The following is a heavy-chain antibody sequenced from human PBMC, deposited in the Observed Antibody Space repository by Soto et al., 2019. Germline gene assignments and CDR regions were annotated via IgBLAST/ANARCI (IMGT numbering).Heavy chain of an antibody. J-gene: IGHJ4*02. Sequence: SETLSLTCTVSGGSISNYYWSWIRQPPGKGLEWIAYIYYTGSTNYNPSLKSRVTLSADTSKNQFSLKLISVTAADTAMYYCARVDSSGSYFDYWGQGTLVTVSS. CDR2: IYYTGST. D-gene: IGHD3-22*01. CDR3: ARVDSSGSYFDY. CDR1: GGSISNYY. V-gene: IGHV4-59*01.